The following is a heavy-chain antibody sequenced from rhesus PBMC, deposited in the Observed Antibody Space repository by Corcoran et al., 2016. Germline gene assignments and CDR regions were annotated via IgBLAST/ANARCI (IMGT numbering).Heavy chain of an antibody. D-gene: IGHD6-13*01. V-gene: IGHV4-169*02. Sequence: QLQLQESGPGLMKPSETLSVTCAASVGSISSSYWSWSRPAPGKGLEWIGYIYGSGSSTNYNPSLKSRVTLSVDTSKNQFSLKLSSVTAADTAVYYCAREGSSWSSYYYGLDSWGQGVVVTVSS. CDR1: VGSISSSY. CDR3: AREGSSWSSYYYGLDS. CDR2: IYGSGSST. J-gene: IGHJ6*01.